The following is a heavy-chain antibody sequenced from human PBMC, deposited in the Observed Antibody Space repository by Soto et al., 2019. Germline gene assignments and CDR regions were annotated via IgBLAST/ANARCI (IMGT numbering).Heavy chain of an antibody. V-gene: IGHV3-7*01. CDR2: IKQDGSEK. CDR1: GFTFSSYW. J-gene: IGHJ4*02. Sequence: GGSLRLSCAASGFTFSSYWMSWVRQAPGKGLEWVANIKQDGSEKYYVDSVKGRFTISRDNAKNSLYLQMNSLRAEDTAVYYCARNYRTIFGVVKYYFDYWGQGTLVTVSS. CDR3: ARNYRTIFGVVKYYFDY. D-gene: IGHD3-3*01.